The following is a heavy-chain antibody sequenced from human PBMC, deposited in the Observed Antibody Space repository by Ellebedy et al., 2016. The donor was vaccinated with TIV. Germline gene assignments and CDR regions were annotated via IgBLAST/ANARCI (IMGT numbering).Heavy chain of an antibody. D-gene: IGHD6-19*01. Sequence: PGGSLRLSCAVSGFTFSSYAMSWVRQAPGKGLEWASAISGSGGSTYYADSVKGRFTISRDNSKNTLYLQMNSLRAEDTAVYYCANGFEFGAWYDYWGQGTLVTVSS. V-gene: IGHV3-23*01. CDR1: GFTFSSYA. J-gene: IGHJ4*02. CDR3: ANGFEFGAWYDY. CDR2: ISGSGGST.